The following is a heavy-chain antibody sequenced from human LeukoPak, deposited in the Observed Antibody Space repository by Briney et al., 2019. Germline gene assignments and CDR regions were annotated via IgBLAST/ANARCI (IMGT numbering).Heavy chain of an antibody. CDR2: MNPNSGHT. D-gene: IGHD2-2*02. J-gene: IGHJ4*02. CDR3: ATVTRDCSRASCYNY. V-gene: IGHV1-8*01. Sequence: ASVKLSFKASGYTFTSYDINWVRQATGQRLEWMGWMNPNSGHTGYAQKFQGRITMTRNTPISTAYMELSSLGSEDTAVYYCATVTRDCSRASCYNYWGQGTLVTVSS. CDR1: GYTFTSYD.